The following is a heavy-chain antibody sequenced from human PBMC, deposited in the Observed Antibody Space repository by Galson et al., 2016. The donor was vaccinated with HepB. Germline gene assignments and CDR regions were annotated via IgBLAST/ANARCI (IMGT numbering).Heavy chain of an antibody. CDR1: GYTFSNFG. D-gene: IGHD3-10*01. J-gene: IGHJ4*02. CDR3: ARDSPDYYNGYFCFDY. V-gene: IGHV1-18*04. CDR2: ISVSRGNT. Sequence: SVKVSCKASGYTFSNFGLSWLRQAPGEGLEWMGWISVSRGNTNYAQKFQGRVTMTTDTSTSTAYMELRSLRSDDTAVYFCARDSPDYYNGYFCFDYWGQGTQVTVSS.